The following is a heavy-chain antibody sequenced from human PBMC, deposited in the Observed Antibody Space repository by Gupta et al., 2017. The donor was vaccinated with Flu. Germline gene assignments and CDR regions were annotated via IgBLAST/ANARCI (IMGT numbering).Heavy chain of an antibody. Sequence: VQLIQSGAEVKKPGATVKISCQVPGYTFTDYYIHWVQQAPGKGLEWMGLVDPEDGQTIYAEKFQGRVTITADTATDTAFLELTYLTSEDTAVDDGATDPVEVTNNGEPVDYWGQGNRGTVAS. CDR3: ATDPVEVTNNGEPVDY. V-gene: IGHV1-69-2*01. CDR2: VDPEDGQT. CDR1: GYTFTDYY. D-gene: IGHD4-17*01. J-gene: IGHJ4*02.